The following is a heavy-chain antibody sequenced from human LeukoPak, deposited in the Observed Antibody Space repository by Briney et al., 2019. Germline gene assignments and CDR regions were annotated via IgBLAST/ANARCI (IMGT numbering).Heavy chain of an antibody. D-gene: IGHD2-2*01. CDR1: GFTFSSYS. CDR2: ISSSSSYI. Sequence: GGFLRLSCAASGFTFSSYSMNWVRQAPGKGLEWVSSISSSSSYIYYADSVKGRFTISRDNAKNSLYLQMNSLRAEDTAVYYCARAGLLSNAFDIWGQGTMVTVSS. V-gene: IGHV3-21*01. CDR3: ARAGLLSNAFDI. J-gene: IGHJ3*02.